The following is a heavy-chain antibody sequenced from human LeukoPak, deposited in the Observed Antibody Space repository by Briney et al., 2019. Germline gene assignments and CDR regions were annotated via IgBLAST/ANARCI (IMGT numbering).Heavy chain of an antibody. CDR1: GYSISSDYY. CDR2: IYHSGST. J-gene: IGHJ4*02. V-gene: IGHV4-38-2*01. CDR3: ARISRYYSDSSGFYPSHFDY. Sequence: SETLSLTCAVSGYSISSDYYWGWIRQPPGRGLEWIGSIYHSGSTYYSSSLKSRVTISVDTSKNQFSLKLNSVTAADTAVYYCARISRYYSDSSGFYPSHFDYWGQGTLVTVSS. D-gene: IGHD3-22*01.